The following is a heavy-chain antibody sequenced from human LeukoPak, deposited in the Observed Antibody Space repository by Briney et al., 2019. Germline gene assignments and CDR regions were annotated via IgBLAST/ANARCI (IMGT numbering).Heavy chain of an antibody. Sequence: GRSLRLSCAASGFTFSSYAMHWVRQAPGKGLEWVAVISYDGNHIFYADSVKGRFTISRDNSKNTLYLQMNSLTTEDTAVYYCARCGGDCYTSTQGFDYWGQGTLVTVPS. D-gene: IGHD2-21*02. CDR2: ISYDGNHI. CDR1: GFTFSSYA. CDR3: ARCGGDCYTSTQGFDY. V-gene: IGHV3-30*04. J-gene: IGHJ4*02.